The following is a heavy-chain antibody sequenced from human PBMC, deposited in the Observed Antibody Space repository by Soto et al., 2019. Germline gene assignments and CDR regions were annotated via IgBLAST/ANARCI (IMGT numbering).Heavy chain of an antibody. CDR2: ISSTSIYI. D-gene: IGHD1-1*01. V-gene: IGHV3-21*01. Sequence: GGSLRLSCAASGFTFSSYSMNWVRQAPGKGLEWVSTISSTSIYIYYADSVRGRFTISRDNAKNSLYLQMNSLRAEDTAVYYCATDQLSLLNYDYWGQGTLVTVSS. CDR1: GFTFSSYS. J-gene: IGHJ4*02. CDR3: ATDQLSLLNYDY.